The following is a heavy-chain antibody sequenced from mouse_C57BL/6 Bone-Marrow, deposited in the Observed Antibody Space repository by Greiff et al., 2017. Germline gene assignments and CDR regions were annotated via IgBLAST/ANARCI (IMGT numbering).Heavy chain of an antibody. CDR3: AREGVITKRKLKHFDY. Sequence: DVQLVESGGGLVKPGGSLKLSCAASGFTFSSYAMSWVRQTPEKRLEWVATISDGGSYTYYPDNVKGRFTISRDNAKNNLYLQMSHLTSEDTAMYYCAREGVITKRKLKHFDYGGQGTTLTVSS. CDR1: GFTFSSYA. CDR2: ISDGGSYT. J-gene: IGHJ2*01. V-gene: IGHV5-4*01. D-gene: IGHD2-4*01.